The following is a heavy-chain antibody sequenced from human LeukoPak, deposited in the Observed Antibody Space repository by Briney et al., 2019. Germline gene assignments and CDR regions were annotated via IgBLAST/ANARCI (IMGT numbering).Heavy chain of an antibody. Sequence: ASVKVSCKASGYTFTGYGISWVRQAPGQGLEWMGWISTYNADTDYAQKFQGRVTMTTETSTSTAYMELRSLTSVDTAVYYCARDPGQYYDILTGYYTPYYFDYWGQGTLVTVSS. CDR3: ARDPGQYYDILTGYYTPYYFDY. CDR2: ISTYNADT. D-gene: IGHD3-9*01. V-gene: IGHV1-18*01. CDR1: GYTFTGYG. J-gene: IGHJ4*02.